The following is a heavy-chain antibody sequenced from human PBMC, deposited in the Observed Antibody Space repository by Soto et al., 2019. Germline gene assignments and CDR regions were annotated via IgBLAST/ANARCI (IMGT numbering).Heavy chain of an antibody. Sequence: QVQLQESGPGLVKPSGTLSLTCAVSGDSISNTNWWSWVRQPPGKGLEWIGEIYHSGDTNYNPSLKSRVILPVDKSKNPFFLKVNSVTAADTAVYYCARGERQQQRDTWGRGILVTVSS. D-gene: IGHD6-13*01. CDR1: GDSISNTNW. V-gene: IGHV4-4*02. J-gene: IGHJ5*02. CDR2: IYHSGDT. CDR3: ARGERQQQRDT.